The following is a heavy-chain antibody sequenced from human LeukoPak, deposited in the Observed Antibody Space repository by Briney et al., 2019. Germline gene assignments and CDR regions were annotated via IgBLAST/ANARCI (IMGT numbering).Heavy chain of an antibody. CDR2: ISHSGST. Sequence: PSETLSLTCDVSGGSISGNNWWSWVRQPPGKGLEWIGEISHSGSTGYNSSLKSRVTISVDKSKNQFSLKLSSVTAADTAVYFCAREASRAGTYYFDYWGQGTLLTVSS. CDR3: AREASRAGTYYFDY. J-gene: IGHJ4*02. CDR1: GGSISGNNW. V-gene: IGHV4-4*02. D-gene: IGHD3-10*01.